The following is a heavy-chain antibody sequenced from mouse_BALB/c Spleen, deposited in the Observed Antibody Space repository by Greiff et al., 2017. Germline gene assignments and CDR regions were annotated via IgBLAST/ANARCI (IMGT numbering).Heavy chain of an antibody. V-gene: IGHV5-4*02. D-gene: IGHD2-4*01. J-gene: IGHJ4*01. Sequence: EVQLVESGGGLVKPGGSLKLSCAASGFTFSDYYMYWVRQTPEKRLEWVATISDGGSYTYYPDSVKGRFTISRDNAKNNLYLQMSSLKSEDTAMYYCASGRGLRREAMDYGGQGTSVTVSS. CDR3: ASGRGLRREAMDY. CDR2: ISDGGSYT. CDR1: GFTFSDYY.